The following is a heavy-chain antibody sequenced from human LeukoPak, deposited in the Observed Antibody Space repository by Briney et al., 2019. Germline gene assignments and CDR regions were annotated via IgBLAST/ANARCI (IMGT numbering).Heavy chain of an antibody. CDR1: GFTFSSYS. CDR2: ISSSSSYI. D-gene: IGHD3-22*01. J-gene: IGHJ6*03. Sequence: PGGSLRLSCAASGFTFSSYSMNWVRQAPGKGLEWVSSISSSSSYIYYADSVKGRFTISRDNAKNSLYLQMNSLRAEDTAVYYCARSKNYYDSSGYYGYYMDVWGKGTTVTVSS. V-gene: IGHV3-21*01. CDR3: ARSKNYYDSSGYYGYYMDV.